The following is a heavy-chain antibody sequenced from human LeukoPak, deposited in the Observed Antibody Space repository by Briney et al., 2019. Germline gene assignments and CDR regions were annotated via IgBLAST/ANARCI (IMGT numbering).Heavy chain of an antibody. CDR3: AWVYASASSYQLDY. D-gene: IGHD3-10*01. V-gene: IGHV1-69*06. Sequence: EASVKVSCKASGGTFSSYAISWVRQAPGQGLEWMGGIIPIFGTANYAQKFQGRVTITADKSTSTAYMELSSLRSEDTAVYYCAWVYASASSYQLDYWGQGTLVTVSS. J-gene: IGHJ4*02. CDR1: GGTFSSYA. CDR2: IIPIFGTA.